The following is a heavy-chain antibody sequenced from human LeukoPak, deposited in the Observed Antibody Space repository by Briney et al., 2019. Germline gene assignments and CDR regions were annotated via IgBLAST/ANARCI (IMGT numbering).Heavy chain of an antibody. CDR3: AREPQYDYGGNSV. Sequence: ASETLSLTCTVSGGSISSYYWSWIRQPPGKGLEWIGYIYYSGSTNYNPSLKSRVTISVDTSKNQFSLKLSSVTAADTAVYYCAREPQYDYGGNSVWGQGTLVTVSS. J-gene: IGHJ4*02. CDR2: IYYSGST. D-gene: IGHD4-23*01. V-gene: IGHV4-59*01. CDR1: GGSISSYY.